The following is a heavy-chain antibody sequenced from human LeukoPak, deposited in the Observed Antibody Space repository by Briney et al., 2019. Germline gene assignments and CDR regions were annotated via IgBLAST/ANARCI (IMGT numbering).Heavy chain of an antibody. Sequence: SQTLSLTCTVSDGSISSGSYYWSWIRQPAGKGLEWIGRIYTSGSTNYNPSLKSRVTISVDTSKNQFSLKLSSVTAADTAVYYCARSVKAIVGATIDYWGQGTLVTVSS. CDR3: ARSVKAIVGATIDY. D-gene: IGHD1-26*01. V-gene: IGHV4-61*02. CDR1: DGSISSGSYY. CDR2: IYTSGST. J-gene: IGHJ4*02.